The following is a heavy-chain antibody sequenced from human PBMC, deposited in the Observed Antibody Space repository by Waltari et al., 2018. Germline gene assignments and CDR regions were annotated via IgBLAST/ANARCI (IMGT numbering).Heavy chain of an antibody. CDR2: ISDSGSAI. D-gene: IGHD3-10*01. V-gene: IGHV3-11*04. CDR3: AGTLFWFGELSD. Sequence: QVHLVESGGGLVKPGGSLRLSCAVTGFRFKDYYMSWIRQAPGKGREWVSYISDSGSAIYYADSVKGRFTISRDNANNSLYLQMNSLRPEDTAVYYCAGTLFWFGELSDWGQGTLVTVSS. CDR1: GFRFKDYY. J-gene: IGHJ1*01.